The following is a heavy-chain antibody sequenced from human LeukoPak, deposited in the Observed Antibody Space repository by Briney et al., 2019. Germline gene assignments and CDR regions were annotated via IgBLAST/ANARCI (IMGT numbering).Heavy chain of an antibody. D-gene: IGHD3-10*02. V-gene: IGHV3-74*01. CDR3: ARSVRGALDI. Sequence: PGGSLRLSCAASGFTFSTYWMHWVRQAPGTGLVWVSLINSDGSSTNYADSVKGRFTISRDNAKNTLYPQMNSLRAEDTAVYYCARSVRGALDIWGQGTVVTVSS. J-gene: IGHJ3*02. CDR2: INSDGSST. CDR1: GFTFSTYW.